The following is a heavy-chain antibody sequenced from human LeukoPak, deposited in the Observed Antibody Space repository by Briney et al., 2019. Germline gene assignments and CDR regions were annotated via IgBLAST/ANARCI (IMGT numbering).Heavy chain of an antibody. Sequence: GGPLRLSCAACGFTFRSYEMNCAPAAPEKALECVSYISRSGSTIYYAHSVKSRFTISRDNAKNSLYLQMNSLRAEDAAVYYCARDSYYDSSGYYYVFDYWGRGTLVTVS. J-gene: IGHJ4*02. CDR3: ARDSYYDSSGYYYVFDY. CDR1: GFTFRSYE. D-gene: IGHD3-22*01. CDR2: ISRSGSTI. V-gene: IGHV3-48*03.